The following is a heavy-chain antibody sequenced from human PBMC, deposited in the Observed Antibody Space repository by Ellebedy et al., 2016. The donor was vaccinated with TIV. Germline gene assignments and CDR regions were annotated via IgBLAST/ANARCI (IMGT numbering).Heavy chain of an antibody. CDR2: ISGSGGTT. J-gene: IGHJ4*02. Sequence: GESLKISCAASGFTFNTYAMSWVRQAPGEGLEWVSAISGSGGTTYYADSVKGRFTISRDNAKNSLFLQMDNLRADDTAVYYCARDPRPYLRYGHYDFWGQGTLVTVSS. D-gene: IGHD3-9*01. V-gene: IGHV3-23*01. CDR3: ARDPRPYLRYGHYDF. CDR1: GFTFNTYA.